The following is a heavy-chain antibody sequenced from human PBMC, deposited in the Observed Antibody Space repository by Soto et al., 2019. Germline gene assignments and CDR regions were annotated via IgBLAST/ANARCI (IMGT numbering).Heavy chain of an antibody. J-gene: IGHJ6*02. CDR1: GFTFSSYA. V-gene: IGHV3-30-3*01. CDR3: ARGEAGAAVYYYGMDV. Sequence: QVQLVESGGGVVQPGRSLRLSCAASGFTFSSYAMHWVRQAPGKGLEWVAVISYDGSNKYYADSVKGRFTISRDNSKNPLDLQMNSRRAEDTAVYDCARGEAGAAVYYYGMDVWGQGTTVTVSS. CDR2: ISYDGSNK. D-gene: IGHD6-13*01.